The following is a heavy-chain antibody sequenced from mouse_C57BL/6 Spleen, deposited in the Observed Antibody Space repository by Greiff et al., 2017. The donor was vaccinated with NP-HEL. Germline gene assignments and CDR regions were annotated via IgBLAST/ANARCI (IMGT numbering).Heavy chain of an antibody. V-gene: IGHV3-6*01. J-gene: IGHJ4*01. CDR2: ISYDGSN. D-gene: IGHD2-3*01. CDR1: GYSITSGYY. Sequence: EVKLVESGPGLVKPSQSLSLTCSVTGYSITSGYYWNWIRQFPGNKLEWMGYISYDGSNNYNPSLKNRISITRDTSKNQFFLKLNSVTTEDTATYYCAREGYYSLYAMDYWGQGTSVTVSS. CDR3: AREGYYSLYAMDY.